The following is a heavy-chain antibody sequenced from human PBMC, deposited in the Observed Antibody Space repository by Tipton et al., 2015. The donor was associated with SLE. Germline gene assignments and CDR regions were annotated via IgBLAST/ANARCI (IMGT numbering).Heavy chain of an antibody. V-gene: IGHV4-59*01. CDR1: GGSISSYY. CDR3: AREMRDDYVWGSPFDY. J-gene: IGHJ4*02. D-gene: IGHD3-16*01. Sequence: TLSLTCTVSGGSISSYYWSWFRQPPGKGLEWIRYIYFSGSTNYNPSLKSRVTISVDTSTNQFSLKLSSVTAADTAVYYCAREMRDDYVWGSPFDYWGQGTLVTVSS. CDR2: IYFSGST.